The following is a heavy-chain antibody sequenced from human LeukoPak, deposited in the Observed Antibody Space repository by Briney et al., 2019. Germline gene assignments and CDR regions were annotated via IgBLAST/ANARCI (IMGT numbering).Heavy chain of an antibody. CDR1: GYSFTSYW. D-gene: IGHD3-10*01. V-gene: IGHV5-51*01. Sequence: GESLKISWKGSGYSFTSYWIGLVRQMPGKGLELMGSIYPGDSDTRYSPSFQGQVTISADKSISTAYLQWSSLKASDTAMYYCARHQDYGSGTLDYWGQGTLVTVSS. J-gene: IGHJ4*02. CDR3: ARHQDYGSGTLDY. CDR2: IYPGDSDT.